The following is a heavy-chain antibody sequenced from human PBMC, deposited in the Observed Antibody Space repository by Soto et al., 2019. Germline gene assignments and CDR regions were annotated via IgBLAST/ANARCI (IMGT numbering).Heavy chain of an antibody. J-gene: IGHJ6*02. CDR2: IRSKAYGGTT. CDR3: TRDLDILTGYYNLYYYGMDV. CDR1: GFTFGDYA. Sequence: PGGSLRLSCTASGFTFGDYAMSWVRQAPGKGLEWVGFIRSKAYGGTTEYAASVKGRFTISRDDSKSIAYLQMNSLKTEDTAVYYCTRDLDILTGYYNLYYYGMDVWGQGTTVTVSS. D-gene: IGHD3-9*01. V-gene: IGHV3-49*04.